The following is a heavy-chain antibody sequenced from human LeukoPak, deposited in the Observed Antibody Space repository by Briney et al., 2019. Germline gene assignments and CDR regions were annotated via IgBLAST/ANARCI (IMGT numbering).Heavy chain of an antibody. V-gene: IGHV4-38-2*01. J-gene: IGHJ6*03. CDR1: GYSISSGYY. Sequence: SETLSLTCAVSGYSISSGYYWGWIRQPPGKGLEWIGIIYHSGSTYYNPSLKSRVTIAVDTSKNQFSLKLSSVTAADTAVYYCARLRDYYYMDVWGKGTTVTVSS. CDR2: IYHSGST. CDR3: ARLRDYYYMDV.